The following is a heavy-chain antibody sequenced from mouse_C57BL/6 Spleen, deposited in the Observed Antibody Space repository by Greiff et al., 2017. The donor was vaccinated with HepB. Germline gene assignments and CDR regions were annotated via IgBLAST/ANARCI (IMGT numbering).Heavy chain of an antibody. CDR3: AREYYYGSSYVWYFDV. D-gene: IGHD1-1*01. J-gene: IGHJ1*03. CDR2: IYPGDGDT. V-gene: IGHV1-80*01. Sequence: QVHVKQSGAELVKPGASVKISCKASGYAFSSYWMNWVKQRPGKGLEWIGQIYPGDGDTNYNGKFKGKATLTADKSSSTAYMQLSSLNSEDSAVYFCAREYYYGSSYVWYFDVWGTGTTVTVSS. CDR1: GYAFSSYW.